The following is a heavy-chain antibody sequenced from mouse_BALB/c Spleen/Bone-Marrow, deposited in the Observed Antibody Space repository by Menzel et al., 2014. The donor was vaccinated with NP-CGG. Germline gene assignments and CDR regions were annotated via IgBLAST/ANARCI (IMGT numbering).Heavy chain of an antibody. V-gene: IGHV1-7*01. CDR1: GYTFTSYW. Sequence: VKLMESGAELAKPGASVKMSCKASGYTFTSYWMHWVQQRPGQGLEWIGYINPSTGYTEYNQKFKDKATLTADKSSSTAYMQLSSLTSEDSAVYYCARYGNYGDYFDYWGQGTTLTVSS. CDR3: ARYGNYGDYFDY. D-gene: IGHD2-1*01. J-gene: IGHJ2*01. CDR2: INPSTGYT.